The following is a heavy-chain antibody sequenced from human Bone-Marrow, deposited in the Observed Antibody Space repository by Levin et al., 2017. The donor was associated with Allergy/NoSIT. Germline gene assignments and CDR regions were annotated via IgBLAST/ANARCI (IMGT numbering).Heavy chain of an antibody. CDR2: IIPMFGRT. CDR1: GGSFTTHG. V-gene: IGHV1-69*06. CDR3: ARTRTGVDWYFDL. Sequence: KISCKASGGSFTTHGVTWVRQAPGQGLEWMGGIIPMFGRTNYAQKFQGRLTITADNSRSTAFMELSRLKSDDTAVYYCARTRTGVDWYFDLWGRGTLVTVSS. D-gene: IGHD2-8*02. J-gene: IGHJ2*01.